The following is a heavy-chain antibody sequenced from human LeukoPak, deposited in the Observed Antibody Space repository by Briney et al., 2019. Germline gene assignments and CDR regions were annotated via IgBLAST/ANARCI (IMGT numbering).Heavy chain of an antibody. Sequence: PGESLRLSCAASGFTYTNYWMSWVRQAPGKGLEWVANIKQDGRERYYVDSVKGRFTISRDNAKNSMYLQMNSLRADDTAVYYCARDAYIDRYFDYWGQGTLVTVSS. D-gene: IGHD3-22*01. V-gene: IGHV3-7*01. CDR2: IKQDGRER. CDR1: GFTYTNYW. CDR3: ARDAYIDRYFDY. J-gene: IGHJ4*02.